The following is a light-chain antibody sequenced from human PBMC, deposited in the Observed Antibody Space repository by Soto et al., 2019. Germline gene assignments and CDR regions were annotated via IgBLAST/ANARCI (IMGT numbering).Light chain of an antibody. CDR3: QQYGSSPLT. V-gene: IGKV3-20*01. CDR2: DVS. J-gene: IGKJ4*01. Sequence: EIVLTQSPATLSLSPGERGTLSCRASESVTDYLAWYQQKPGQAPRLLVYDVSYRAAGIPTRFSGGGSGADFTLTISRLEPEDFAVYYCQQYGSSPLTFGGGTKVDIK. CDR1: ESVTDY.